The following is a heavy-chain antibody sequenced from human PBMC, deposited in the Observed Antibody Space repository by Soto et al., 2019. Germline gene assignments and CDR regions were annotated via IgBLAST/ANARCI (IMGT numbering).Heavy chain of an antibody. CDR1: GGSISNFF. J-gene: IGHJ5*02. CDR3: VRGEYCSGGSCYGEYNWFDL. V-gene: IGHV4-59*01. D-gene: IGHD2-15*01. Sequence: QVQLQESGPGLVKPSGTLSLTCTVSGGSISNFFWNWIRQPPGKGLEWIGYIYYSGSANYSPSLKSGATTSEETSENKLSLKLRSVTAADTAVYYCVRGEYCSGGSCYGEYNWFDLCGQGTLVTVSS. CDR2: IYYSGSA.